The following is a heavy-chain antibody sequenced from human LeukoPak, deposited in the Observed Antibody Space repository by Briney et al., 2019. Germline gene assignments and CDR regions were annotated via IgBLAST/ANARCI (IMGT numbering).Heavy chain of an antibody. CDR3: ARDRYGTGSYDY. Sequence: ASVKVSCKASGYTFTGYGISWVRQASGHGLEWMGWISDYNGHTNYAQKFQGRVTMTTDTSTNTAHMELRSLISDDTAVFYCARDRYGTGSYDYRGQGTLVAVSS. CDR2: ISDYNGHT. J-gene: IGHJ4*02. CDR1: GYTFTGYG. V-gene: IGHV1-18*01. D-gene: IGHD3-10*01.